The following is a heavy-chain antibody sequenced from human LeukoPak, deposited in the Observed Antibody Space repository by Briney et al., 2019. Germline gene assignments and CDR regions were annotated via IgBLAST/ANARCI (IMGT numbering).Heavy chain of an antibody. D-gene: IGHD1-20*01. V-gene: IGHV3-30-3*01. CDR2: ISYDGSNK. CDR1: GFTFSSYA. Sequence: GRSLRLSCAASGFTFSSYAMHWVRQAPGKGLEWVAVISYDGSNKYYADSVKGRFTISRDNSKNTLYLQMNSLRAEDTAVYYCAKVRNWNDHFDFWGQGTLVTVSS. J-gene: IGHJ4*02. CDR3: AKVRNWNDHFDF.